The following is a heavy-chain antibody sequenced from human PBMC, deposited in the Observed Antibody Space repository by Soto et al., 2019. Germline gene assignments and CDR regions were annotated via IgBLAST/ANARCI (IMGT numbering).Heavy chain of an antibody. CDR2: IIPILGSA. D-gene: IGHD3-10*01. V-gene: IGHV1-69*04. Sequence: QVQLAQSGAEVKKPGSSVKVSCKASGDTLSNYAITWVRQVPGQGPEWMGRIIPILGSAVYAQKFQGRVTITVDTSTSTFYMEVSSLRSEDTAVYYCATERLTLVRGVHDYWGRGTLVTVSS. CDR3: ATERLTLVRGVHDY. J-gene: IGHJ4*02. CDR1: GDTLSNYA.